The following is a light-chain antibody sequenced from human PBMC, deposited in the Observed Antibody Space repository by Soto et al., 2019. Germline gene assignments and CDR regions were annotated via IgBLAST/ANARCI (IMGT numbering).Light chain of an antibody. V-gene: IGLV2-8*01. J-gene: IGLJ1*01. CDR2: DVS. CDR3: SSCVGGNIYV. Sequence: QSALTQPPSASGSPGQSVTISCTGTSSDVGGYDFVAWHQQHPGKAPRLMIYDVSKRPSGVPDRFSGSKSGYTASLTVSGLQAEDEADDYCSSCVGGNIYVFGTGTKLTVL. CDR1: SSDVGGYDF.